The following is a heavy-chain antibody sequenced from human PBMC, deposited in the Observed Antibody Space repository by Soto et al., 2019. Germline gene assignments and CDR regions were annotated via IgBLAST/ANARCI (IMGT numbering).Heavy chain of an antibody. CDR2: INTGNGNT. CDR1: GYTFTNYA. J-gene: IGHJ5*02. V-gene: IGHV1-3*04. D-gene: IGHD2-8*02. Sequence: ASVKVSCKTSGYTFTNYAIHWVRQAPGQRLEWMGWINTGNGNTRYSQKFQDRITITRDTSASTAYLELSSLRSEDTAVYYCARSGGGYCTGGVCHANNWVDPWGQGALVTVSS. CDR3: ARSGGGYCTGGVCHANNWVDP.